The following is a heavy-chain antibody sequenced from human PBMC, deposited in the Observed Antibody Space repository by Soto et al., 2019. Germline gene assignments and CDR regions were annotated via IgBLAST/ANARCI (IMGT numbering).Heavy chain of an antibody. Sequence: QVQLEESGPGLVKPSRTLSLTCAVSSGSFSSSTWWSWARQPPGKGLEWIGQIYASGTTNYNTSLLSRNTISVDKSKNQCSLKLSSVPAAASAVYYCASVLIDSGKPFDYWGPGALVTVS. V-gene: IGHV4-4*02. CDR1: SGSFSSSTW. J-gene: IGHJ4*02. D-gene: IGHD3-10*01. CDR3: ASVLIDSGKPFDY. CDR2: IYASGTT.